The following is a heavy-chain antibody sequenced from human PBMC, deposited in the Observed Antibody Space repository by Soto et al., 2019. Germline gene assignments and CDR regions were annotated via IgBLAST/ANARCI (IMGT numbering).Heavy chain of an antibody. CDR3: ARVGRYGWDFDH. CDR2: INEDGSQK. CDR1: GFSFRSYW. Sequence: WGSLRLSCSASGFSFRSYWMTWFRQAPGKGLEWVALINEDGSQKYYVGSVKGRFIISRDNAKDSVYMQMDSLRAGDTAVYFCARVGRYGWDFDHWGQGTLVTVSS. D-gene: IGHD5-18*01. J-gene: IGHJ4*02. V-gene: IGHV3-7*01.